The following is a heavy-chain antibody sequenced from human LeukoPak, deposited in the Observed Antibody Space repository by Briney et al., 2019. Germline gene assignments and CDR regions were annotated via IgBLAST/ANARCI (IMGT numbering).Heavy chain of an antibody. Sequence: GASVKVSCKASGYTFTGYYMHWVRQAPGQGLEWMGWINPNSGGTNYAQRFQGRVTMTRDTSISTAYMELSRLRSDDTAVYYCARGSPELLNAFDIWGQGTMVTVSS. V-gene: IGHV1-2*02. D-gene: IGHD1-26*01. CDR2: INPNSGGT. CDR3: ARGSPELLNAFDI. J-gene: IGHJ3*02. CDR1: GYTFTGYY.